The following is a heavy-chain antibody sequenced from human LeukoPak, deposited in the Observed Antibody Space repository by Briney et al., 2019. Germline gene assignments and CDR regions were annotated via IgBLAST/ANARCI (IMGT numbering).Heavy chain of an antibody. CDR2: IYPGDSDT. J-gene: IGHJ3*02. Sequence: GESLKISCKGSGYSFTSYWIGWVRQMPGKGLEWMGIIYPGDSDTRCSPSFQGQVTISADKSISTAYLQWSSLKASDTAMYYCARRRGIGYCSSTSCRTDDAFDIWGQGTMVTVSS. D-gene: IGHD2-2*01. V-gene: IGHV5-51*01. CDR1: GYSFTSYW. CDR3: ARRRGIGYCSSTSCRTDDAFDI.